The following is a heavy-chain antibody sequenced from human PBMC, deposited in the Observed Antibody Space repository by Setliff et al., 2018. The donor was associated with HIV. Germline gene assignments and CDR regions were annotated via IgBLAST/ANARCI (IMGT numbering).Heavy chain of an antibody. Sequence: PGGSLRLSCAASRFTFSSYSMNWVRQAPGKGLEWVSSISSSSSYIYYADSVKGRFTISRDNAKKSMYLQMNSLRAEDTAVYYCARVELQFLEWPRGDASDIWGQGTMVTVSS. CDR3: ARVELQFLEWPRGDASDI. V-gene: IGHV3-21*01. J-gene: IGHJ3*02. CDR1: RFTFSSYS. CDR2: ISSSSSYI. D-gene: IGHD3-3*01.